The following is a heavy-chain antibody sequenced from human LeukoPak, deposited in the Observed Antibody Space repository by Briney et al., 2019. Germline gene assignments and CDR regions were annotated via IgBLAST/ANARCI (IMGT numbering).Heavy chain of an antibody. Sequence: ASVKVSCKASGYTFTSYYMHWVRQAPGQGREWMGIINPSGGSTSYAQKFQGRVTMTRDTSTSTVYMELSSLRSEDTAVYYCAREALYGGNSTNYYYYGMDVWGQGTTVTVSS. D-gene: IGHD4-23*01. J-gene: IGHJ6*02. CDR2: INPSGGST. CDR1: GYTFTSYY. V-gene: IGHV1-46*01. CDR3: AREALYGGNSTNYYYYGMDV.